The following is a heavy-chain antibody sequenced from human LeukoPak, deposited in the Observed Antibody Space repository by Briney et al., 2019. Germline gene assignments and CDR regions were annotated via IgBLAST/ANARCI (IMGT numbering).Heavy chain of an antibody. CDR3: TTGYTAMVTASYYYYMDV. Sequence: GGSLRFSCAASGFTFSNAWMSWVRKAPGKGLEWVGRIKSKTDGGTTDYAAPVKGRFTISRDDSKNTLYLQMNSLKTEDTAVYYCTTGYTAMVTASYYYYMDVWGKGTTVTVSS. CDR1: GFTFSNAW. CDR2: IKSKTDGGTT. J-gene: IGHJ6*03. D-gene: IGHD5-18*01. V-gene: IGHV3-15*01.